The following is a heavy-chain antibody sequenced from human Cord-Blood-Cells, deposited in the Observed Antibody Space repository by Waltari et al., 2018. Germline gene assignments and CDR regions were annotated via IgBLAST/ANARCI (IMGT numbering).Heavy chain of an antibody. D-gene: IGHD1-7*01. CDR3: ARVRTVRTGTLDY. J-gene: IGHJ4*02. V-gene: IGHV1-2*02. CDR1: GYTFTGDY. Sequence: VQLVQSGAEVTKPGASVKVSCKASGYTFTGDYMHWVRQAPGQGLEWMGWINPNSGGTNYAQKFQGRVTMTRDTSISTAYMELSRLRSDDTAVYYCARVRTVRTGTLDYWGQGTLVTVSS. CDR2: INPNSGGT.